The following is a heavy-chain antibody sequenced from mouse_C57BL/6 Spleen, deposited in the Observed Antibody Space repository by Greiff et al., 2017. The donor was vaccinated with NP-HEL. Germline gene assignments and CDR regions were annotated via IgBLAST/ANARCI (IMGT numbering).Heavy chain of an antibody. J-gene: IGHJ3*01. CDR1: GFNIKDDY. CDR2: IDPENGDT. V-gene: IGHV14-4*01. CDR3: TTNDYAAWFAY. Sequence: VQLKESGAELVRPGASVKLSCTASGFNIKDDYMHWVKQRPEQGLEWIGWIDPENGDTEYASKFQGKATITADTSSNTAYLQLSSLTSEDTAVYYCTTNDYAAWFAYWGQGTLVTVSA. D-gene: IGHD2-4*01.